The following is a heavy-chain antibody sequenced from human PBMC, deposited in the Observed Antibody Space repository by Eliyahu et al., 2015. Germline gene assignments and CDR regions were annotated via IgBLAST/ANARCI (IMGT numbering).Heavy chain of an antibody. V-gene: IGHV4-34*01. Sequence: QVQLQQWGAGXLEPSEXXSLXCXVXGXSFSGYYWSWIRQPPGKGLEWIGEINHSGSTNYNPSLKSRVTISVDTSKNQFSLKLRSVTAADTAVYYCAREWFGELSSFDYWGQGTLVTVSS. CDR1: GXSFSGYY. D-gene: IGHD3-10*01. CDR3: AREWFGELSSFDY. J-gene: IGHJ4*01. CDR2: INHSGST.